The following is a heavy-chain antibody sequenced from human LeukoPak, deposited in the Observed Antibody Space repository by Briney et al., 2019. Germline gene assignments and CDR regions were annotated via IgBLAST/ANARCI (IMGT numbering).Heavy chain of an antibody. D-gene: IGHD6-6*01. CDR3: ARVRSSSATLYFDY. CDR1: GFTVSSNY. CDR2: IYSGGST. J-gene: IGHJ4*02. V-gene: IGHV3-53*01. Sequence: GGSLRLSCAASGFTVSSNYMSWVRQAPGKGLEWVSVIYSGGSTYYADSVKGRFTISRDNSKNTLYLQMNSLRAEDTAVYYCARVRSSSATLYFDYWGQGTLVTVSS.